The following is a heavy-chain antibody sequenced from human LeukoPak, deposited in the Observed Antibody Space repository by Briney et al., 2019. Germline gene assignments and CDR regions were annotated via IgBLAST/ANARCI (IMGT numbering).Heavy chain of an antibody. D-gene: IGHD2-2*01. CDR1: GGTFSSYA. CDR3: ASPRYCSSTSCFGMDV. J-gene: IGHJ6*02. CDR2: IIPILGIA. V-gene: IGHV1-69*04. Sequence: SVKVSCKASGGTFSSYAISWVRQAPGQGLEWMGRIIPILGIANYAQKFQGRVTITADKSTSTAYMELSSLRSEDTAVYYCASPRYCSSTSCFGMDVWGQGTTVTVSS.